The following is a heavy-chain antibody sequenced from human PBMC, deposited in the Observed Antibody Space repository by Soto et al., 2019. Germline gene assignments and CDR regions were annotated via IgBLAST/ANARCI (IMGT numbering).Heavy chain of an antibody. Sequence: GGSLRLSCLPSGLSCNNFALYWVRQTPGKRIECGSGSSSDGQKTNYPVSGMVKFTISTVNSKNTLYLPLTILKPDDTPLFYCLRGSVPAALGPSTNGDWRQGALVT. V-gene: IGHV3-64D*08. D-gene: IGHD2-2*01. J-gene: IGHJ1*01. CDR1: GLSCNNFA. CDR3: LRGSVPAALGPSTNGD. CDR2: SSSDGQKT.